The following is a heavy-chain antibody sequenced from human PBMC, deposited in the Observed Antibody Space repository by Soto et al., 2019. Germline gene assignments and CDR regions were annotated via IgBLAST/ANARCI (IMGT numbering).Heavy chain of an antibody. J-gene: IGHJ6*02. Sequence: GGSLRLSCAASGFTFSSYAMHWVRQAPGKGLEWVAVISYDGSNKYYADSVKGRFTISRDNSKNTLYLQMNSLRAEDTAVYYCARDLKGDTTVTYYYYGMDVWGQGTTVTVSS. CDR2: ISYDGSNK. CDR1: GFTFSSYA. CDR3: ARDLKGDTTVTYYYYGMDV. D-gene: IGHD4-4*01. V-gene: IGHV3-30-3*01.